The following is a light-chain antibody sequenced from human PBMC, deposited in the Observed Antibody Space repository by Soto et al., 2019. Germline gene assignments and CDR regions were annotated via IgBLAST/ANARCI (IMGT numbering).Light chain of an antibody. Sequence: DIQMTQSPSSLSASVGDRVTISCRASQIIITYLNWYQKKPGTAPSLLISRASSVKSGVPPRFSGSGSGRDFTLTISSLRPEDIATYFCQQSYTSPPWTFGQGTKVEVK. V-gene: IGKV1-39*01. CDR3: QQSYTSPPWT. CDR1: QIIITY. CDR2: RAS. J-gene: IGKJ1*01.